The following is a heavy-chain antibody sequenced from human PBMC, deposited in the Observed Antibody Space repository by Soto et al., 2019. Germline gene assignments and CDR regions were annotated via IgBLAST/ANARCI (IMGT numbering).Heavy chain of an antibody. CDR2: MIPDSGRT. CDR3: ARGDQFGFGVDF. V-gene: IGHV1-8*01. J-gene: IGHJ4*02. D-gene: IGHD3-10*01. Sequence: QVQLVQSGADMKKPGASVKVSCKASGYTFTNHDSNWVRQVPGQGLEWMGWMIPDSGRTRYAQKFQGRVSLTRNTSSSTAYMELTSLKSEDSAVYYCARGDQFGFGVDFWGQGTLVTVSS. CDR1: GYTFTNHD.